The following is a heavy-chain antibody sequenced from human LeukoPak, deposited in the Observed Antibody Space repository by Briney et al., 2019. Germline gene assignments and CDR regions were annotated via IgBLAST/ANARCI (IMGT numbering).Heavy chain of an antibody. J-gene: IGHJ4*02. CDR2: ISSGGSTI. D-gene: IGHD6-13*01. V-gene: IGHV3-11*01. Sequence: PGGSLRLSCAVSGFTFSDYYMSWIRQAPGKGLEWVSYISSGGSTISHADSVKGRFTISRDNAENSLYLQMNSLRAEDTAVYYCARRAAAGRCFDHWGQGTLVTVSS. CDR1: GFTFSDYY. CDR3: ARRAAAGRCFDH.